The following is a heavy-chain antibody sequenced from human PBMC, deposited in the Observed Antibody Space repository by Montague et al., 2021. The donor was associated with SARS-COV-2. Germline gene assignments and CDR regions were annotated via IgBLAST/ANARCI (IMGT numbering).Heavy chain of an antibody. V-gene: IGHV4-4*07. CDR3: AREGLHNWFDP. Sequence: STNYNPSLESRVTMSIDTSKNQFSLKLRSVTAADTAVCFCAREGLHNWFDPWGQGTLVIVYS. J-gene: IGHJ5*02. CDR2: ST.